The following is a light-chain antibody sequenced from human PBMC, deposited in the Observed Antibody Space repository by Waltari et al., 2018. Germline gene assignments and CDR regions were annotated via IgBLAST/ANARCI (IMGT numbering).Light chain of an antibody. Sequence: QSALTQPRSVSGSPGQSVAISCTGTSSDVGGYNYVSWYQQHPGKAPKLVIYDVTKRPSGVPDRVCGSKSGNTASLTISGLQADDAADYYCCSYAGPFGGGTKLTVL. J-gene: IGLJ2*01. V-gene: IGLV2-11*01. CDR1: SSDVGGYNY. CDR3: CSYAGP. CDR2: DVT.